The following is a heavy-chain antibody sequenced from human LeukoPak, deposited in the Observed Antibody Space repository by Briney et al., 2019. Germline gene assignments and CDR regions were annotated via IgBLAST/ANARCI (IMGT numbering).Heavy chain of an antibody. J-gene: IGHJ3*02. CDR1: GLTFRSYA. CDR3: SSDPNGDYVGAFDM. CDR2: ISGSGAST. V-gene: IGHV3-23*01. Sequence: PGGSLRLSCAASGLTFRSYAMSWAPDTPREGLEWVSAISGSGASTYYADSVKRRFTVSRDNSKNTLFLQMNDLRAEDTALYYCSSDPNGDYVGAFDMWGPGTMVTVSS. D-gene: IGHD2-21*02.